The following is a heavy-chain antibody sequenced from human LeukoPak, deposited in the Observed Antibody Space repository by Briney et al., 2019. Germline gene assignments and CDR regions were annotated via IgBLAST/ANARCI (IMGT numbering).Heavy chain of an antibody. CDR2: INHSGST. Sequence: PSETLSLTCAVSGYSISSDYYWGWIRQPPGKGLEWIGEINHSGSTNYNPSLKSRVTISVDTSKNQFSLKLSSVTAADTAVYYCARGTYDFWSGYSYWYFDLWGRGTLVTVSS. CDR1: GYSISSDYY. J-gene: IGHJ2*01. CDR3: ARGTYDFWSGYSYWYFDL. D-gene: IGHD3-3*01. V-gene: IGHV4-38-2*01.